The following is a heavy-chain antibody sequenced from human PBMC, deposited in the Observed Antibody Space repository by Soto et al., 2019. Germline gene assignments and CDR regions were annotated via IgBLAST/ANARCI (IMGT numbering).Heavy chain of an antibody. CDR3: ANSLTGSFLVDD. D-gene: IGHD3-10*01. CDR1: GFTFGVYA. J-gene: IGHJ4*02. Sequence: EVQLLESGGGLVQPGGSLRLSCAASGFTFGVYAMSWVRQAPGKGLEWVSTISGNGYNTYYADSVKGRFIISRDTSKNTLHLQMNSLRVEDTAIYYCANSLTGSFLVDDWGQGTLVTVSA. V-gene: IGHV3-23*01. CDR2: ISGNGYNT.